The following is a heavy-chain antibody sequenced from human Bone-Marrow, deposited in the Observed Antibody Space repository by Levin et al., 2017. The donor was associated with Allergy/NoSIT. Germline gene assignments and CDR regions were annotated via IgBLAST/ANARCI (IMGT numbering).Heavy chain of an antibody. J-gene: IGHJ4*02. Sequence: SSETLSLSCTVSGGSISGYYWSWIRQSPGKGLEWLGYIYNSGNTLYNPSLKSRLTISVDTSESQISLKLNSVTASDTAVYYCARHSFPAEPLSYWGQGTLVTVSS. CDR1: GGSISGYY. D-gene: IGHD1-26*01. V-gene: IGHV4-59*08. CDR2: IYNSGNT. CDR3: ARHSFPAEPLSY.